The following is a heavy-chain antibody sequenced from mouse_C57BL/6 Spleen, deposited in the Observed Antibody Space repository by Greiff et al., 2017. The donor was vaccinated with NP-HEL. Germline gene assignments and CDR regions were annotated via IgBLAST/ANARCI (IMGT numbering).Heavy chain of an antibody. V-gene: IGHV5-12*01. J-gene: IGHJ2*01. CDR1: GFTFSDYY. CDR3: ARSGFDY. CDR2: ISNGGGST. Sequence: EVQGVESGGGLVQPGGFLKLSCAASGFTFSDYYMYWVRQTPEKRLEWVAYISNGGGSTYYPDTVKGRFTISRDNAKNTLYLQMSRLKSEDTAMYYCARSGFDYWGQGTTLTVSS.